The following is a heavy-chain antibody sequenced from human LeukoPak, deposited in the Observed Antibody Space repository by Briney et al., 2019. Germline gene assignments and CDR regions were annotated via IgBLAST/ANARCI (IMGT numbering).Heavy chain of an antibody. CDR3: ARDNGYCGGDCYYNWFDP. CDR1: GYTFTSYG. J-gene: IGHJ5*02. CDR2: ISAYNGNT. D-gene: IGHD2-21*02. V-gene: IGHV1-18*01. Sequence: ASVKVSCKASGYTFTSYGISWVRQAPGQGLEWMGWISAYNGNTNYAQKLQGRVTMTTDTSQSTDYMELRSLRSGDRAVYYCARDNGYCGGDCYYNWFDPWGQGTLVTVSS.